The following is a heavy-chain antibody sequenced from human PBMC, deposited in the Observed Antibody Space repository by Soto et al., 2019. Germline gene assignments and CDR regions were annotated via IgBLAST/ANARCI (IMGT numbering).Heavy chain of an antibody. V-gene: IGHV1-69*01. CDR1: GGTFGTLNSYT. CDR2: IIPIFGTS. D-gene: IGHD6-25*01. CDR3: ARRGRKGGCTNYDFYGMDV. Sequence: QVQLVQSGAEVKKPGSSVKVSCRSSGGTFGTLNSYTINWVRQAPGQGLEWMGDIIPIFGTSNYAQKFQGRVTITADESTITVDMELNSLMSEDTAVYFCARRGRKGGCTNYDFYGMDVWGQGTTVTVSS. J-gene: IGHJ6*02.